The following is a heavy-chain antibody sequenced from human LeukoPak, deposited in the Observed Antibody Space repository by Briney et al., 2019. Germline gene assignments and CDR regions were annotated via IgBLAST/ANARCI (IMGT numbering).Heavy chain of an antibody. V-gene: IGHV3-13*01. J-gene: IGHJ3*02. D-gene: IGHD1-1*01. CDR3: ARGARYNWNDDAFDI. CDR2: IGTAGDT. Sequence: GGSLRLSCAASGFTFSSYDMHWVRQATGKGLEWVSAIGTAGDTYYPGSVKGRFTISRENAKNSLYLQMNSLRAGDTAVYYYARGARYNWNDDAFDIWGQGTMVTVSS. CDR1: GFTFSSYD.